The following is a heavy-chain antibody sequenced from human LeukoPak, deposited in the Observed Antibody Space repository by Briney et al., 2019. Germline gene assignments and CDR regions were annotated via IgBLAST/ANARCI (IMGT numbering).Heavy chain of an antibody. V-gene: IGHV3-33*06. Sequence: PGGSLRLSCAASGFTFSSFGMHWVRQSPGKGLEWVAVIWYDGSTKVYADSVKGRFTISRDSSRNTLYLQMNSLRAEDTAVFYCGKLFYSSGMYHFDYWGQGTLVTVSS. CDR1: GFTFSSFG. CDR3: GKLFYSSGMYHFDY. CDR2: IWYDGSTK. D-gene: IGHD3-10*01. J-gene: IGHJ4*02.